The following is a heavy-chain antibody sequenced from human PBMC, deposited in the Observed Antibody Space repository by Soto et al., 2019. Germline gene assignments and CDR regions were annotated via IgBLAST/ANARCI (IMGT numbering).Heavy chain of an antibody. CDR3: ARQYSSGWYSEYYYYYYGMDV. J-gene: IGHJ6*02. CDR1: GGTFSSYA. V-gene: IGHV1-69*01. D-gene: IGHD6-19*01. CDR2: IIPIFGTA. Sequence: QVQLVQSGAEVKKPGSSVKVSCKASGGTFSSYAISWVRQAPGQGLEWMGGIIPIFGTANYAQKFQGRVTITADEYTSTAYMELSSLRSEDTAVYYCARQYSSGWYSEYYYYYYGMDVWGQGTTVTVSS.